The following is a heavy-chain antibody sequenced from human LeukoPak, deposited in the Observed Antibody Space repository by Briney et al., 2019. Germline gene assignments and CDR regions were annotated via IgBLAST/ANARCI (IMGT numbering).Heavy chain of an antibody. CDR3: AKDSAYSSSSGYFDY. Sequence: GGSLRLSCAASGFTFDDYAMHWVRQAPGKGLEWVSGISWNSGSIGYADSVKGRFTISRDNAKNPLYLKMNSLRAEDTALYYCAKDSAYSSSSGYFDYWGQGTLVTVSS. CDR2: ISWNSGSI. D-gene: IGHD6-6*01. CDR1: GFTFDDYA. J-gene: IGHJ4*02. V-gene: IGHV3-9*01.